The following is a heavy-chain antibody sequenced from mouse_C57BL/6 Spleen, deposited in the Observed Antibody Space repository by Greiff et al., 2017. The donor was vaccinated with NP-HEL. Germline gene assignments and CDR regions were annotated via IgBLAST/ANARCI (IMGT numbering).Heavy chain of an antibody. D-gene: IGHD1-1*01. CDR2: IYPGDGDT. Sequence: QVQLQQSGAELVKPGASVKISCKASGYAFSSYWMNWVKQRPGKGLEWIGQIYPGDGDTNYNGKFKGKATLTADKSSSTAYMQLSSLTSEDSAVYFCARSYYYGSSHAWFAYWGQGTLVTVSA. CDR1: GYAFSSYW. V-gene: IGHV1-80*01. J-gene: IGHJ3*01. CDR3: ARSYYYGSSHAWFAY.